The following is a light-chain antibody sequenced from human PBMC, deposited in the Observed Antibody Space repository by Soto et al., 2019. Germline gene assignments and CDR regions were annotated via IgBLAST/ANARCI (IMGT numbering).Light chain of an antibody. J-gene: IGKJ3*01. CDR2: DAS. CDR3: QQYNSYQFT. V-gene: IGKV1-5*01. Sequence: DIQMTQSPSTLSASVGDRVTITCRSSQSISSRLAWSQQKPGNAPKLLIYDASSLEIGFPSRFSGSGSGTEFTLTISILQPYDFATYYCQQYNSYQFTFGPGTKVDIK. CDR1: QSISSR.